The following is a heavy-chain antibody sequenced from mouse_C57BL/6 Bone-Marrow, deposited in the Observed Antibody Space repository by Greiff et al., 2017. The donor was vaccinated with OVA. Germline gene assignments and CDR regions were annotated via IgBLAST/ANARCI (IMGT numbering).Heavy chain of an antibody. Sequence: EVQLVESEGGLVQPGSSMKLSCTASGFTFSDYYMAWVRQVPEKGLEWVANINYDGSSTYYLDSLKSRFIISRDNAKNILYLQMSSLKSEDTATYYCARDYDWAMDYWGQGTSVTVSS. D-gene: IGHD2-12*01. CDR3: ARDYDWAMDY. V-gene: IGHV5-16*01. J-gene: IGHJ4*01. CDR1: GFTFSDYY. CDR2: INYDGSST.